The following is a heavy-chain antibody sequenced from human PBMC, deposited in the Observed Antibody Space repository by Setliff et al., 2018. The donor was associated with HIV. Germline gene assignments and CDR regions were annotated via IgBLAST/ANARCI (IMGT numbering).Heavy chain of an antibody. Sequence: SETLSLTCTVSGGSISSYYWSWIRQPPGMGLEWIGYMFYSGSTNYNPSLKSRVTMSLDSSKNQFSLKLSSVTAADTAVYYCARGFSGDYLFTGYLDVWGKGTTVTVSS. CDR3: ARGFSGDYLFTGYLDV. J-gene: IGHJ6*03. CDR1: GGSISSYY. V-gene: IGHV4-59*01. D-gene: IGHD3-22*01. CDR2: MFYSGST.